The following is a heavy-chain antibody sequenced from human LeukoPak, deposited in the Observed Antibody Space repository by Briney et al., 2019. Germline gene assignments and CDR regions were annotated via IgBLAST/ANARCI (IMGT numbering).Heavy chain of an antibody. CDR1: GGSFSGYY. D-gene: IGHD5-24*01. CDR3: ARRGMATTTGFDY. J-gene: IGHJ4*02. CDR2: INHSGST. V-gene: IGHV4-34*01. Sequence: PSETLSLTCAVYGGSFSGYYWSWIRQPPGKGLEWIGEINHSGSTNYNPSLKSRVTISVDTSKNQFSLKLSSVTAADTAVYYCARRGMATTTGFDYWGQGTLVTVSS.